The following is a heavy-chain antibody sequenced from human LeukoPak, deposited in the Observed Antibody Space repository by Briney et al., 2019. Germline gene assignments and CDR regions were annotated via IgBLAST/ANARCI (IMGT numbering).Heavy chain of an antibody. CDR1: GFTFRKYW. J-gene: IGHJ3*02. CDR2: INPDDGST. V-gene: IGHV3-74*01. Sequence: GGSLRLSCAASGFTFRKYWLHWVRPAPGKGLVWVSRINPDDGSTSYADSVKGRFTISRDNVKSTLYLQMNSLRAEDTAVYYCLTIVETDLDAFDIWGQGTKVTVSS. D-gene: IGHD2-21*01. CDR3: LTIVETDLDAFDI.